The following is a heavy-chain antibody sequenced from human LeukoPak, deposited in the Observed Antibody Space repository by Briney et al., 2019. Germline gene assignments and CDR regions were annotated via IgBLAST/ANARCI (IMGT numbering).Heavy chain of an antibody. CDR2: INPNSGGT. Sequence: AASVTVSCMASGYTFTGYYMHWVRQAPGQGREWMGWINPNSGGTNYAQKFQGRVTINRDTSISTAYMEPSRLRSDDTAVYYCARDLKRQNYYDSSGYLFWGQGTLVTVSS. CDR1: GYTFTGYY. D-gene: IGHD3-22*01. V-gene: IGHV1-2*02. J-gene: IGHJ4*02. CDR3: ARDLKRQNYYDSSGYLF.